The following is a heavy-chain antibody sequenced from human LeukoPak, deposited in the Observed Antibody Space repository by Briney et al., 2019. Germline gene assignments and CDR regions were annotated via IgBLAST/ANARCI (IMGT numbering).Heavy chain of an antibody. J-gene: IGHJ4*02. V-gene: IGHV3-48*01. D-gene: IGHD7-27*01. CDR2: ISSGSSAI. CDR3: GTGDPRFDY. CDR1: GFNFSTYS. Sequence: GGSLRLSCAAPGFNFSTYSMTSVRQAPGKGLQWVSYISSGSSAIYYTDSVKGRFTITRDDAKNSVYLQMNSLRTEDTAVYYCGTGDPRFDYWGQGILVTVSS.